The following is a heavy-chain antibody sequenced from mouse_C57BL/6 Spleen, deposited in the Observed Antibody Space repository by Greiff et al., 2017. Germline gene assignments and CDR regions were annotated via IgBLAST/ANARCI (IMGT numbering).Heavy chain of an antibody. CDR3: ASQISLGGSSYEGDY. CDR1: GFTFSSYG. Sequence: EVQVVESGGDLVKPGGSLKLSCAASGFTFSSYGMSWVRQTPDKRLEWVATISSGGSYTYYPDRVKGRFTISRDNAKNTLYLQMSSLKSEDTAIYYCASQISLGGSSYEGDYWGQGTTLTVSS. D-gene: IGHD1-1*01. CDR2: ISSGGSYT. V-gene: IGHV5-6*01. J-gene: IGHJ2*01.